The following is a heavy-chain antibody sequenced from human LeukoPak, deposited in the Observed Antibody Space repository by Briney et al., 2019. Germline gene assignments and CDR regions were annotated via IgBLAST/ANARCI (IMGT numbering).Heavy chain of an antibody. V-gene: IGHV3-23*05. Sequence: PGGTLRFSCAASGFTCSSSDMSWLPQAPGSGLKGVFSIPHSYIKPYNDSSVRGRFTISRDNPKTTLYLQMNSLSAEDTAVYYCAKRGNPTVGHHYLDVWGKGTTVSVSS. D-gene: IGHD1-1*01. J-gene: IGHJ6*03. CDR3: AKRGNPTVGHHYLDV. CDR2: IPHSYIKP. CDR1: GFTCSSSD.